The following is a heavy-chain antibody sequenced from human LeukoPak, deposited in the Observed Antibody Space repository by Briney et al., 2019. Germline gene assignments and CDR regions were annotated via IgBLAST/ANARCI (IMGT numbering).Heavy chain of an antibody. Sequence: SETLSLTCTVSGGSISSGSYYWSWIRQPAGKGLEWIGRIYTSGSTNYNPSLKSRVTISVDTSKNQFSLKLSSVTAADTAVYYCARASYDFWSGYYNYFDYWGQGTLVTVSS. J-gene: IGHJ4*02. CDR3: ARASYDFWSGYYNYFDY. CDR2: IYTSGST. D-gene: IGHD3-3*01. V-gene: IGHV4-61*02. CDR1: GGSISSGSYY.